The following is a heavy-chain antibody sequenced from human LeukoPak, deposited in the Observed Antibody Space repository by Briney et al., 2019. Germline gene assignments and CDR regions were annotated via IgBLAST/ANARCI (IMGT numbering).Heavy chain of an antibody. CDR1: GGSISSYY. CDR2: IYYSGST. V-gene: IGHV4-59*01. J-gene: IGHJ5*02. D-gene: IGHD6-13*01. CDR3: ARSLAAGTGWFDP. Sequence: SETLSLTCTVSGGSISSYYWSWIRQPPGKGLEWIGYIYYSGSTNYNPSLKSRVTISVDTSKNQFSLKLSSVTAADTAVYYCARSLAAGTGWFDPWGQGTLVTVSS.